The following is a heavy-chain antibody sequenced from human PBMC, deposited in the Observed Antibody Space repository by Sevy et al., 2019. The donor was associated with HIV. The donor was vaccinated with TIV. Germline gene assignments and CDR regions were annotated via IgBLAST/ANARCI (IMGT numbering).Heavy chain of an antibody. Sequence: GGSLRLSCTASGYTFPAFSFNWVRQAPGKGLEWLSYISTGTDNIYYADSAKGQFTISRDEAKISVYLEMKSLRDQDTALYYCVRRGVDAYNVYFDLWGKGTLVTVSS. CDR2: ISTGTDNI. D-gene: IGHD3-10*01. CDR1: GYTFPAFS. J-gene: IGHJ4*02. CDR3: VRRGVDAYNVYFDL. V-gene: IGHV3-48*02.